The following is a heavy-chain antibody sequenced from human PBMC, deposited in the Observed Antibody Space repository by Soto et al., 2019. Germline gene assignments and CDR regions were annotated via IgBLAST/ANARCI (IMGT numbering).Heavy chain of an antibody. CDR3: ARAGTPIDS. CDR1: GYTFTNFG. J-gene: IGHJ5*01. Sequence: QVQLVQSGAEVKKPGASVKVSCKASGYTFTNFGISWVRQAPGQGLEWMGWISAYNGNTNYAQNSQGRGTMTTDTSTSTAYMERRSLRSDDTAVSYGARAGTPIDSWGQGTLVTVSS. V-gene: IGHV1-18*01. D-gene: IGHD3-10*01. CDR2: ISAYNGNT.